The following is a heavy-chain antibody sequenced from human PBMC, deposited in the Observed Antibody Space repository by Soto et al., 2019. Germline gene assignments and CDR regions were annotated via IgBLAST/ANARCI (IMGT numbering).Heavy chain of an antibody. V-gene: IGHV3-33*01. CDR3: AIDREGADHHLTFDL. Sequence: PGGSLRLSCVASGFMLSAYGIHWVRQAPGKGLEWVAVIWYDGSEKYYADSVKGRFTISRDTSKNTLYLQMNSLRVEDTAEYYCAIDREGADHHLTFDLRAQRALVTGSS. CDR2: IWYDGSEK. D-gene: IGHD3-9*01. J-gene: IGHJ5*02. CDR1: GFMLSAYG.